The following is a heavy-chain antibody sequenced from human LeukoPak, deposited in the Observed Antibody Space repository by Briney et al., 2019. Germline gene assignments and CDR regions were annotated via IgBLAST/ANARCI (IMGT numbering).Heavy chain of an antibody. CDR1: GYTLTELS. D-gene: IGHD5-18*01. CDR2: FDPEDGET. Sequence: ASVKVSCKVSGYTLTELSMHWVRQAPGKGLEWMGGFDPEDGETIYAQKFQGRVTMTEDTSTDTAYMEMSSLRSEDTAVYYCATEIRGYSYGQGVWFDPWGQGTLVTVSS. V-gene: IGHV1-24*01. J-gene: IGHJ5*02. CDR3: ATEIRGYSYGQGVWFDP.